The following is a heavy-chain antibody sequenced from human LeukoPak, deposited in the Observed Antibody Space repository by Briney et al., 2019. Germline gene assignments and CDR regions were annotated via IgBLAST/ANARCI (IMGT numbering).Heavy chain of an antibody. CDR1: DGSISSGGYY. Sequence: SETLSLTCTVSDGSISSGGYYWSWIRQHPGKGLEWIGYIYYSGSTYYNPSLKSRVTISVDTSKNQFSLKLSSVTAADTAVYYCASIHYYDSSGYPPWGQGTLVTVSS. CDR3: ASIHYYDSSGYPP. CDR2: IYYSGST. V-gene: IGHV4-31*03. D-gene: IGHD3-22*01. J-gene: IGHJ5*02.